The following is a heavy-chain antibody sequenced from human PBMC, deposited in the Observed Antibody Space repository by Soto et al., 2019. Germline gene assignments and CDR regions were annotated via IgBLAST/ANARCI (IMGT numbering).Heavy chain of an antibody. CDR3: ARFPHYYILIYYYYLIDV. CDR1: GYTFTSYY. D-gene: IGHD3-9*01. J-gene: IGHJ6*04. CDR2: INPSGGST. Sequence: ASVKVSCKASGYTFTSYYMHWVRQAPGQGLEWMGIINPSGGSTSYAQKFQGRVTMTRDTSTSTVYMELSSLRSEDTAVYYCARFPHYYILIYYYYLIDVWGKGTTVPVSS. V-gene: IGHV1-46*01.